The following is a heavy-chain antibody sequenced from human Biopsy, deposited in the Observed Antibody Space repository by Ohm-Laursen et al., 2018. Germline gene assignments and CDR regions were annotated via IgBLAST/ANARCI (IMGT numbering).Heavy chain of an antibody. J-gene: IGHJ3*01. Sequence: SLRLSCAASGFIFSDYGMHWVRQAPGKVLEWVSAIGGGGSPTLYADSVKGRFTISRDDSKNTLYLQMNSLRVEDTAVYFCSKLGGDPAPFDRASDVWSRGTKVTVSS. V-gene: IGHV3-23*01. CDR3: SKLGGDPAPFDRASDV. D-gene: IGHD2-21*02. CDR2: IGGGGSPT. CDR1: GFIFSDYG.